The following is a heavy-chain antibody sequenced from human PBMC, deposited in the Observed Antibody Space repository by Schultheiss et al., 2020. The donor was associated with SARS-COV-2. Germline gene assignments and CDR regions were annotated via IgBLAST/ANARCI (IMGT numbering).Heavy chain of an antibody. D-gene: IGHD3-3*01. CDR2: IYNSAST. CDR3: ARGTDFWSGYMEFDP. CDR1: GGSIGSGNFY. V-gene: IGHV4-61*02. J-gene: IGHJ5*02. Sequence: SQTLSLTCTVSGGSIGSGNFYWSWIRQPAGEALEWIGRIYNSASTNYNPSLKSRVTISVDTSRNQFSLKLSSVTAADTAVYYCARGTDFWSGYMEFDPWGQGTLVTVSS.